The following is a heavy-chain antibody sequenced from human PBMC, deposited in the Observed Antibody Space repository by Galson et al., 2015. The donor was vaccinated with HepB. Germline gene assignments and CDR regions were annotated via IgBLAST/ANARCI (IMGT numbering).Heavy chain of an antibody. CDR3: ARNGGETVTALAWFGELPDY. V-gene: IGHV3-30*04. D-gene: IGHD3-10*01. J-gene: IGHJ4*02. CDR2: ISYDGRYK. CDR1: GFTFSSYA. Sequence: SLRLSCAASGFTFSSYAMHWVRQAPGKGLQWVAVISYDGRYKHYADSLKGRFTISRDNYNNTLYLQMNIVTTEDTAVYYCARNGGETVTALAWFGELPDYWGQGTLVTVSS.